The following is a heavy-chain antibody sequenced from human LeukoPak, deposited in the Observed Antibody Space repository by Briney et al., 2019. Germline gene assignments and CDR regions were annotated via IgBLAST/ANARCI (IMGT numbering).Heavy chain of an antibody. CDR1: GFTFSSYE. Sequence: GGSLRLSCAASGFTFSSYEMNWVRQAPGTGLEWVSYISSSGSTIYYADSVKGRFTISRDNAKNSLYLQMNSLRAEDTAVYYCARPGTHVGFDYWGQGTLVTVSS. CDR3: ARPGTHVGFDY. CDR2: ISSSGSTI. J-gene: IGHJ4*02. D-gene: IGHD1-1*01. V-gene: IGHV3-48*03.